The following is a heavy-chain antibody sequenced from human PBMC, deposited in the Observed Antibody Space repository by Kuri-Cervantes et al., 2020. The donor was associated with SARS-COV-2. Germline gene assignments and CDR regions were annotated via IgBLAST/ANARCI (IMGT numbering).Heavy chain of an antibody. CDR3: ARDRKYYDFWSGPNYYMDV. D-gene: IGHD3-3*01. V-gene: IGHV3-48*04. Sequence: GESLKISCAASGFTFSSYSMNWVRQAPGKGLEWVSSISSSSSTTYYADSVKGRFTISRDNAKNSLYLQMNSLRAEDTAVYYCARDRKYYDFWSGPNYYMDVWGKGTTVTVSS. CDR2: ISSSSSTT. J-gene: IGHJ6*03. CDR1: GFTFSSYS.